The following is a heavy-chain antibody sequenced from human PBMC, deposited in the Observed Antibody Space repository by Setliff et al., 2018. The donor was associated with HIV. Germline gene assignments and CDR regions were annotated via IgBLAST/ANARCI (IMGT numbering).Heavy chain of an antibody. CDR2: ISAYNGNT. V-gene: IGHV1-18*01. D-gene: IGHD3-9*01. CDR3: ARGSDILTGYPYFDY. CDR1: GYTFTSYG. J-gene: IGHJ4*02. Sequence: ASVKVSCKASGYTFTSYGLSWVRQAPGKGLEWMGWISAYNGNTNYAQKLQGRVTMTTDTSTSTAYMELRSLRSDDTAVYYCARGSDILTGYPYFDYWGQGTLVTVSS.